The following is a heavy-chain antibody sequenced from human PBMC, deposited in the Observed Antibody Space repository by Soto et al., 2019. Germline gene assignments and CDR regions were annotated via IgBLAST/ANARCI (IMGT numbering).Heavy chain of an antibody. Sequence: GSLRLSCAASGFTFSSYGMHWVRQAPGKGLEWVAVIWYDGSNKYYADSVKGRFTISRDNSKNTLYLQMNSLRAEDTAVYYCARTPLRYYDFWSGPYYFDYWGQGTLVTVSS. J-gene: IGHJ4*02. D-gene: IGHD3-3*01. CDR2: IWYDGSNK. CDR3: ARTPLRYYDFWSGPYYFDY. V-gene: IGHV3-33*01. CDR1: GFTFSSYG.